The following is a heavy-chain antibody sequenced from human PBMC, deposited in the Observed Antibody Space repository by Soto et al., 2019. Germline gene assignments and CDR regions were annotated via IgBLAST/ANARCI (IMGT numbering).Heavy chain of an antibody. J-gene: IGHJ5*02. D-gene: IGHD1-1*01. CDR2: IHYTGST. CDR3: ARDLTISSTDGPLDP. CDR1: GGPMSRYY. Sequence: SETLSLTCTVSGGPMSRYYWTWIRQPPGKGLEWIGNIHYTGSTNYNPSLKSRVTILLGTSTSQFSLKVSSVTAADTAVYYCARDLTISSTDGPLDPWGHGTLVTVSS. V-gene: IGHV4-59*01.